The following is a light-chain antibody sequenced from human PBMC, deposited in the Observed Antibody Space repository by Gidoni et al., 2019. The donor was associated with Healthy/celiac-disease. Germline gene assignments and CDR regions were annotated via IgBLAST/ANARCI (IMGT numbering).Light chain of an antibody. Sequence: QSVLKQPPSVSGAPGQRVTIPCTGSSSNIGAGYDVHWYQQLPGTAPKLLIYGNSNRPSGVPDRFSGSKSGTSASLAITGLQAEDEADYYCQSYDSSLSAWVFGGGTKLTVL. CDR2: GNS. CDR1: SSNIGAGYD. V-gene: IGLV1-40*01. J-gene: IGLJ3*02. CDR3: QSYDSSLSAWV.